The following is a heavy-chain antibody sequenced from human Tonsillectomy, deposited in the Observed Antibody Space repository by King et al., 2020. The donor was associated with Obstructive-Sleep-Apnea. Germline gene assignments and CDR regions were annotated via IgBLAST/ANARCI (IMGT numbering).Heavy chain of an antibody. Sequence: QLVQSGGGLVQPGGSLRLSCAASGFTVSSNYMSGVRQAPGKGLEWGSVIYSGGSTYYADSVKGRLTISRDNSKNTLYLQMNSLRAEDTAVYYCARDRYYDQDYWGQGTLVTVSS. CDR2: IYSGGST. CDR3: ARDRYYDQDY. J-gene: IGHJ4*02. V-gene: IGHV3-66*01. D-gene: IGHD3-3*01. CDR1: GFTVSSNY.